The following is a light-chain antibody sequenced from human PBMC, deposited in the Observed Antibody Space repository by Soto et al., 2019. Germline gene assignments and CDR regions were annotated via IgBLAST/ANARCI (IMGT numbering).Light chain of an antibody. V-gene: IGKV1-5*01. J-gene: IGKJ1*01. CDR2: DVS. CDR3: QQRSNWPRT. Sequence: DIQMTQSPSTLSASVGDRVTITCRASQSISSWLAWYQQRPGKAPRLLIYDVSSLESGVPSRFSGSGSGTDFTLTISSLEPEDFAVYYCQQRSNWPRTFGQGTKVDIK. CDR1: QSISSW.